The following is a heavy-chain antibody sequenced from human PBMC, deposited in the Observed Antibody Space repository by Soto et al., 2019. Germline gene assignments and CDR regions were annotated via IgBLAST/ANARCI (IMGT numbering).Heavy chain of an antibody. CDR1: GFTFSSYS. D-gene: IGHD6-19*01. CDR3: ARDRGSSGWYAGGWFDP. Sequence: EVQLVESGGGLVKPGGSLRLSCAASGFTFSSYSMNWVRQAPGKGLEWVSCISSSSSNKYYADSVKGRFTISRDNAKNSPYLQMNSLRADDTAVYYCARDRGSSGWYAGGWFDPWGQGTLVTVSS. J-gene: IGHJ5*02. CDR2: ISSSSSNK. V-gene: IGHV3-21*01.